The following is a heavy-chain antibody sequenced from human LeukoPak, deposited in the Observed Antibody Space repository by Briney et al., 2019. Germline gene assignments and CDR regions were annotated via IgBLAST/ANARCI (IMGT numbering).Heavy chain of an antibody. D-gene: IGHD2-15*01. CDR3: ASTHCSGGSWYLWQYNWFDP. Sequence: ASVKVSCKASGYTSTGYYMRWVRQAPGQGLEWMGCINPNGGGTNYAQKLQGRVTMTREASISTAYMELSRLRSDDTAVYYCASTHCSGGSWYLWQYNWFDPWGQGTLVTVSS. CDR1: GYTSTGYY. V-gene: IGHV1-2*02. CDR2: INPNGGGT. J-gene: IGHJ5*02.